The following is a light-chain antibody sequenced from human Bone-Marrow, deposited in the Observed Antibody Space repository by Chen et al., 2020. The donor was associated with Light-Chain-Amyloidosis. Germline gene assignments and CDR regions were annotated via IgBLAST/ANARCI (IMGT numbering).Light chain of an antibody. Sequence: QSALTQPASVSWSPGQSITISCTSTSSDVGSYNLFSWYQQHPGKAPKLMIYEGSKRPSGVSNRFSGSKSGNTASLTISGVQAEDEADYYCCSYAGSSTPWVFGGGTKLTVL. CDR2: EGS. CDR1: SSDVGSYNL. J-gene: IGLJ3*02. CDR3: CSYAGSSTPWV. V-gene: IGLV2-23*01.